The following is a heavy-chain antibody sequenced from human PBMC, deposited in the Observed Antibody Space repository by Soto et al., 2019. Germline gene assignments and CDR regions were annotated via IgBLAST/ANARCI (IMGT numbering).Heavy chain of an antibody. CDR2: ISHSGTT. CDR3: ARVHKEELVTVPAAHFDL. Sequence: PSETLSLTCTVSGGSLSSFYWGWVRRPPGEGLEWIGYISHSGTTRYNSSLKSRVTMSVDSSKNEFSLKLTSVTAAGTATYYCARVHKEELVTVPAAHFDLWGQGTLVTVSS. D-gene: IGHD2-2*01. CDR1: GGSLSSFY. V-gene: IGHV4-59*01. J-gene: IGHJ4*01.